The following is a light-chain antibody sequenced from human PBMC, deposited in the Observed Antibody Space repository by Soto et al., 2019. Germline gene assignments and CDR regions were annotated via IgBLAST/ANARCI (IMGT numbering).Light chain of an antibody. CDR1: QSVSSNY. CDR3: QQYNSWPT. J-gene: IGKJ5*01. Sequence: IVLTQSPGTLSLSPGERATLSCRAGQSVSSNYLAWYQQKPGQAPRLLIYAASSRATGIPDRFSGSGSGTDFTLTIDGLEPEDFVVYYCQQYNSWPTFGQGTRLEIK. CDR2: AAS. V-gene: IGKV3-20*01.